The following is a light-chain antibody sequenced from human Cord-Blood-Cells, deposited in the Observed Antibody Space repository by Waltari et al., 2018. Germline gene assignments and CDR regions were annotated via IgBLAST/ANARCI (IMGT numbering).Light chain of an antibody. Sequence: QSALTQPRSVSGSPGQSVTLSCTGTSSDVGGYNYVYWYQQHPVKAPKLMIYDVSTRPSGVPDRFSGSKSGNTASLTISGLQAEDEADYYCCSYAGSYTFVFGTGTKVTVL. CDR3: CSYAGSYTFV. J-gene: IGLJ1*01. V-gene: IGLV2-11*01. CDR1: SSDVGGYNY. CDR2: DVS.